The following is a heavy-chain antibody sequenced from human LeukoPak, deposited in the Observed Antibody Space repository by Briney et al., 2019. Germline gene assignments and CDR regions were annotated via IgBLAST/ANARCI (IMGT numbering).Heavy chain of an antibody. D-gene: IGHD6-6*01. Sequence: GGSLRLSCAASGFTVSSNYMSWVHQAPGKGLEWVSVIYSGGSTYYADSVKGRFTISRDNPKNTLYLQMNSLRAEDTAVYYCARSPSIAARRIYYHYYMDVWGKGTTVTVSS. CDR2: IYSGGST. CDR3: ARSPSIAARRIYYHYYMDV. J-gene: IGHJ6*03. V-gene: IGHV3-53*01. CDR1: GFTVSSNY.